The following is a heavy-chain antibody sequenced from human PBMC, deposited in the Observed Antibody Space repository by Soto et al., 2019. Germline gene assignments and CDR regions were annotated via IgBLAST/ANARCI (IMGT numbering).Heavy chain of an antibody. V-gene: IGHV1-69*13. J-gene: IGHJ6*02. CDR1: GGTFSSYA. CDR2: IIPIFGTA. CDR3: ARDYGDYVDYYYYGMDV. D-gene: IGHD4-17*01. Sequence: SVKVSCKASGGTFSSYAISWVRQAPGQGLEWMGGIIPIFGTANYAQKFQGRVTITADESTSTAYMELSSLRSEDTAVYYCARDYGDYVDYYYYGMDVWGQGTTVTVSS.